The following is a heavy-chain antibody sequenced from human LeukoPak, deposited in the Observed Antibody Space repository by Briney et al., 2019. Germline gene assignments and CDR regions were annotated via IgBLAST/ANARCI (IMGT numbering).Heavy chain of an antibody. Sequence: SETLSLTCAVYGGSFSGYYWSWIHQPPGKGLEWIGEINHSGSTNYNPCLKSRVTISVDTSKNQFSLKLSSVTAADTAVYYCARARYGSGSYYKVGSRFDPWGQGTLVTVSS. D-gene: IGHD3-10*01. CDR2: INHSGST. CDR1: GGSFSGYY. CDR3: ARARYGSGSYYKVGSRFDP. V-gene: IGHV4-34*01. J-gene: IGHJ5*02.